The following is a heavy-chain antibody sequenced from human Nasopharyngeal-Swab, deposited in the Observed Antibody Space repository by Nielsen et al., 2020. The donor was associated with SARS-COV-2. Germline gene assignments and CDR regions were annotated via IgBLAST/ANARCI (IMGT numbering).Heavy chain of an antibody. V-gene: IGHV5-51*01. D-gene: IGHD3-3*01. CDR2: IYPGDSDT. J-gene: IGHJ4*02. Sequence: GESLKISCKGSGYSFTSYWIGWVRQMPGKGLEWMGIIYPGDSDTRYSPSFQGQVTLSADKSISTAYLQWSSLKASDTAMYYCARLLGYYDFWGGYIDYWGQGTLVTVSS. CDR3: ARLLGYYDFWGGYIDY. CDR1: GYSFTSYW.